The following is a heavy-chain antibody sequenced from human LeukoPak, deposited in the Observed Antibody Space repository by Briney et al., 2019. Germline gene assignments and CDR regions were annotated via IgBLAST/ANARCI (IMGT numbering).Heavy chain of an antibody. CDR3: ARGDFWSGYYNLN. CDR2: IYYSGST. CDR1: GGSISSGDYY. Sequence: PSETLSLTCTVSGGSISSGDYYWSWIRQPPGKGLEWIGYIYYSGSTYYNPSLKSRVTISVDTSKNQFSRELSSVTAADTAVYYCARGDFWSGYYNLNWGQGTLVTVSS. J-gene: IGHJ4*02. D-gene: IGHD3-3*01. V-gene: IGHV4-30-4*02.